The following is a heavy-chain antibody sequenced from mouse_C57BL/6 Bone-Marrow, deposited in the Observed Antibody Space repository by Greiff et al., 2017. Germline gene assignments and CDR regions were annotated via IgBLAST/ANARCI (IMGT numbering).Heavy chain of an antibody. V-gene: IGHV5-6*02. CDR2: ISSGGSYT. Sequence: EVMLVESGGDLVKPGGSLKLSCAASGFTFSSYGMSWVRQTPDKRLEWVATISSGGSYTYYPDSVKGRFTISRDNAKNTLYLQMSSLKSEDTAMYYCARRGDVSWYCDVGGTGTTVTVSS. J-gene: IGHJ1*03. D-gene: IGHD3-3*01. CDR1: GFTFSSYG. CDR3: ARRGDVSWYCDV.